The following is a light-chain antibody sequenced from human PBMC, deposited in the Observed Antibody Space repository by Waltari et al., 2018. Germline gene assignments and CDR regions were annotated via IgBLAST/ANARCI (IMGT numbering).Light chain of an antibody. J-gene: IGLJ2*01. CDR2: DVS. CDR1: TSDVGAFHH. Sequence: QSALTQPASVSGSPGQSITISCTAATSDVGAFHHVSWYQQHPGKAPLLMISDVSRRPAGVSNRFSGSKSGNTASLTISGLQGEDEADYYCSSFSGTKSRIFGGGTKLTVL. CDR3: SSFSGTKSRI. V-gene: IGLV2-14*03.